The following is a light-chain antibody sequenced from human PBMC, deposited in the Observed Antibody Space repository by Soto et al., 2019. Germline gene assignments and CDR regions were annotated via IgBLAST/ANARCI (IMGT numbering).Light chain of an antibody. J-gene: IGKJ2*01. CDR2: LGS. CDR1: QSLLHSNVYNY. CDR3: MQALQTAYT. V-gene: IGKV2-28*01. Sequence: DIVMTQSPLSLPVTPGEPASISCRSSQSLLHSNVYNYLDWYLQKPGQSPQLLTYLGSNRASGVPDRFSGSGSGTDFTLNISRVEAVDVGVYYCMQALQTAYTFGQGTKLAIK.